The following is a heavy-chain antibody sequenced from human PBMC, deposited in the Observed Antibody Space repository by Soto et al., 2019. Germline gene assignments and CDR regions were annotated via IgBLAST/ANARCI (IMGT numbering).Heavy chain of an antibody. Sequence: QVQLPQWGAGLLKPSETLSLACGVLGGSFTDYDWTWVRQSPGRGLEWIGEVSKSGRSPYHPSLKSLFTISRDTAKNQFSLRLTSVTAADTALYDCAGYSSSFVAFEVWGHGTEVTVS. D-gene: IGHD1-26*01. J-gene: IGHJ3*01. CDR2: VSKSGRS. CDR3: AGYSSSFVAFEV. CDR1: GGSFTDYD. V-gene: IGHV4-34*01.